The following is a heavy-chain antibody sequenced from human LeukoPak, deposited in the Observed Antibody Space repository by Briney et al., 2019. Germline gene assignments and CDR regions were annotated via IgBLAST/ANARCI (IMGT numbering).Heavy chain of an antibody. J-gene: IGHJ4*02. CDR3: AKSNIVAQFDY. Sequence: GGSLRLSCAASGFTFSSYGMHWVRQAPGKGLEWVSAISGSGGSTYYADSVKGRFTISRDNSKNTLYLQMNSLRAEDTAVYYCAKSNIVAQFDYWGQGTLVTVSS. D-gene: IGHD5-12*01. V-gene: IGHV3-23*01. CDR2: ISGSGGST. CDR1: GFTFSSYG.